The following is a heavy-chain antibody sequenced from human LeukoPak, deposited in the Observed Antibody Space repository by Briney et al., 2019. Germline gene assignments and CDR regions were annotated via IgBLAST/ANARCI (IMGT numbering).Heavy chain of an antibody. CDR3: ARFNDYGDYTLDY. Sequence: GGSLRLSCAASGFTFNSYSMNWVRQAPGKGLEWVSYISSSSSYIYYADSVKGRFTISRDNAKNSLYLQMNSLRAEDTAVYYCARFNDYGDYTLDYWGQGTLVTVSS. V-gene: IGHV3-21*05. J-gene: IGHJ4*02. D-gene: IGHD4-17*01. CDR1: GFTFNSYS. CDR2: ISSSSSYI.